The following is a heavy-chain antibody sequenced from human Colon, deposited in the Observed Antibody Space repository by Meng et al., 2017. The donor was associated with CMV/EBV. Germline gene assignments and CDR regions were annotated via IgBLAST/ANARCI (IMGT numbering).Heavy chain of an antibody. J-gene: IGHJ5*02. Sequence: CAVSGDSISSNNWWNWVRQPPGKGLEWIGEIYHTGNTNYNPSLKSRVTISVDKSDNHFSVKLSSVTAADTAVYYCTRASEGRRGVHPWGQGTLVTVSS. D-gene: IGHD1-14*01. CDR1: GDSISSNNW. CDR3: TRASEGRRGVHP. CDR2: IYHTGNT. V-gene: IGHV4-4*02.